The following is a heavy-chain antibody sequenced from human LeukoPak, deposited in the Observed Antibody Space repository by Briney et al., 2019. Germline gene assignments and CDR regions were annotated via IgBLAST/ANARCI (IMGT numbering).Heavy chain of an antibody. CDR2: IKQDGSEK. CDR1: GFTFSSYA. CDR3: ARDRHYDFWSGYYPTGWFDP. J-gene: IGHJ5*02. D-gene: IGHD3-3*01. Sequence: GGSLRLSCAASGFTFSSYAMSWVRQAPGKGLEWVANIKQDGSEKYYVDSVKGRFTISRDNAKNSLYLQMNSLRAEDTAVYYCARDRHYDFWSGYYPTGWFDPWGQGTLVTVSS. V-gene: IGHV3-7*01.